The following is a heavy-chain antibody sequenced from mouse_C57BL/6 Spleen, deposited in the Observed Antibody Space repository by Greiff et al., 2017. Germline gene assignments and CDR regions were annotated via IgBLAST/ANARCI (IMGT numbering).Heavy chain of an antibody. D-gene: IGHD1-3*01. Sequence: VQLQQPGAELVRPGSSVKLSCKASGYTFTSYWMHWVKQRPIQGLEWIGNIDPSDSETHYNQKFKDKATLTADKSSSTAYMQLSSLTYEDSAVYYGARGTKLLYYFDYWGQGTTLTVSS. CDR3: ARGTKLLYYFDY. J-gene: IGHJ2*01. CDR2: IDPSDSET. CDR1: GYTFTSYW. V-gene: IGHV1-52*01.